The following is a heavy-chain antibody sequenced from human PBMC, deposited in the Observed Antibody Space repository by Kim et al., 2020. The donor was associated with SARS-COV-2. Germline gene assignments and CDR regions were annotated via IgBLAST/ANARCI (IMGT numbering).Heavy chain of an antibody. Sequence: ASVKVSCKASGYTFTNYGITWVRQAPGQGLEWMGWISPTNGNTIYAQKFQGRVTMTTDTSTSTAYMELRSLRSDDTAVYFCARGTLKYCTSDSCFPVDFWGQGTLVTVSS. V-gene: IGHV1-18*01. CDR1: GYTFTNYG. CDR3: ARGTLKYCTSDSCFPVDF. J-gene: IGHJ4*02. CDR2: ISPTNGNT. D-gene: IGHD2-2*01.